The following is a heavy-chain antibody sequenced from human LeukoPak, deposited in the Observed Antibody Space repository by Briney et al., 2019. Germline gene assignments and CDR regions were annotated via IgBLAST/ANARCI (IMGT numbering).Heavy chain of an antibody. CDR1: GGSISSYY. Sequence: PSATLSLTSTVSGGSISSYYWSWIRQPPGKGLEWIAYISDIGSINYNTSLKSRATISLATTTTKFSLKLICVTAADTAVYYCAGHHPRNTVDFWGQGTLVTVSS. CDR2: ISDIGSI. CDR3: AGHHPRNTVDF. D-gene: IGHD2/OR15-2a*01. J-gene: IGHJ4*02. V-gene: IGHV4-59*08.